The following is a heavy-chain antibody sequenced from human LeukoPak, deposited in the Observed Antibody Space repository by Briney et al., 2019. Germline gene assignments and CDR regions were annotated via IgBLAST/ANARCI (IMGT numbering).Heavy chain of an antibody. J-gene: IGHJ4*02. CDR3: AKGKSSSGWDY. Sequence: GGSLRLSCAASGFTFSSYAMSWVRQAPGKGLEWVSAISGSTGSTYYADSAKGRFTISRDNSKNTLHLQMNSLRAEDTAVYYCAKGKSSSGWDYWGQGTLVTVSS. V-gene: IGHV3-23*01. CDR1: GFTFSSYA. CDR2: ISGSTGST. D-gene: IGHD6-19*01.